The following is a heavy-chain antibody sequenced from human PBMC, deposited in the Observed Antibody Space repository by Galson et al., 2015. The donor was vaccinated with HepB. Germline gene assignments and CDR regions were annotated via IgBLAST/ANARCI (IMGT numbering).Heavy chain of an antibody. Sequence: SLRLSCAASGFTFSNHVMHWVRQAPGKGLEWVAAIWSDGNNKYYADSVKGRFTISRDNSKNTLYLHMNSLRAEDTAVYYCAREESAYFDYWGQGTLVTVSS. CDR3: AREESAYFDY. CDR1: GFTFSNHV. V-gene: IGHV3-33*01. CDR2: IWSDGNNK. D-gene: IGHD3-10*01. J-gene: IGHJ4*02.